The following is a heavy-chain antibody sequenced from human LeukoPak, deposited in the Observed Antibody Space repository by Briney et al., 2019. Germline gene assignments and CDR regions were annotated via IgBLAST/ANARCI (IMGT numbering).Heavy chain of an antibody. Sequence: SETLSLTCAVYGGSFGGYYSSWIRQPPGKGREWVGEINHSGSTNYNPSLKSRVTISVDTSKNQFSLKLSSVTTADTAVYYCAVGYCSGGSCPQHFDYWGQGTLVTVSS. CDR3: AVGYCSGGSCPQHFDY. CDR1: GGSFGGYY. V-gene: IGHV4-34*01. CDR2: INHSGST. J-gene: IGHJ4*02. D-gene: IGHD2-15*01.